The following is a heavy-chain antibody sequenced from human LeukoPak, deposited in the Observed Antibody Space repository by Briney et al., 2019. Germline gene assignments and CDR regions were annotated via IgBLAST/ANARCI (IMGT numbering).Heavy chain of an antibody. Sequence: PGGTLRFSCAASGFTCGSYRMTRVPQAPGRGLEWVANIKQDGIEKYYVDSVKGRFTISRDNAKNSLYLQMNSLRAEDTAVYYCARGYYTINWFDPWGQGTLVTVSS. J-gene: IGHJ5*02. D-gene: IGHD3-10*01. CDR1: GFTCGSYR. V-gene: IGHV3-7*05. CDR2: IKQDGIEK. CDR3: ARGYYTINWFDP.